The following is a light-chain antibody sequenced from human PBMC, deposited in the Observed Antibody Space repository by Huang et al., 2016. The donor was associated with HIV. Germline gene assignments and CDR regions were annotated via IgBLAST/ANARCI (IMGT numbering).Light chain of an antibody. CDR2: AAS. CDR3: QQFNNYPLT. Sequence: IQLTQSPSSLSASVGDRVTITCRASQGISRCLACYQQKPGKAPKLLMYAASTVHSVVPLRFSGSGSGTEFTLTISSLQPEDFATYYCQQFNNYPLTVGGGTKVEIK. J-gene: IGKJ4*01. CDR1: QGISRC. V-gene: IGKV1-9*01.